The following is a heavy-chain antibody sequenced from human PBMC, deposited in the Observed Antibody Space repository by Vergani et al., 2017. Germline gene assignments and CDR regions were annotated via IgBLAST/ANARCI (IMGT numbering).Heavy chain of an antibody. Sequence: QVQLVESGGGVVQPGRSLRLSCAASGFTFSSYAMHWVRQAPGKGLEWVAVISYDGSNKYYADSVKGRFTISRDNSKNTLYLQMNSLRAEDTAVYYCARTSGNYYDSSGYSSWAFDIWGRGTMVTVSS. J-gene: IGHJ3*02. CDR2: ISYDGSNK. D-gene: IGHD3-22*01. V-gene: IGHV3-30-3*01. CDR3: ARTSGNYYDSSGYSSWAFDI. CDR1: GFTFSSYA.